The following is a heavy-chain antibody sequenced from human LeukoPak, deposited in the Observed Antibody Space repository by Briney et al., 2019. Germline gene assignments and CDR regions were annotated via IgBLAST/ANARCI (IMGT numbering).Heavy chain of an antibody. D-gene: IGHD3-10*01. Sequence: GASVKVSCKASGGTFSSYAISWVRQAPGQGLEWMGGIIPIFGTANYAQKFQGRVTITADKSTSTAYMELSSLRSEDTAVYYCRFTTASGYNFDYWGQGTLVTVSS. V-gene: IGHV1-69*06. CDR3: RFTTASGYNFDY. CDR1: GGTFSSYA. CDR2: IIPIFGTA. J-gene: IGHJ4*02.